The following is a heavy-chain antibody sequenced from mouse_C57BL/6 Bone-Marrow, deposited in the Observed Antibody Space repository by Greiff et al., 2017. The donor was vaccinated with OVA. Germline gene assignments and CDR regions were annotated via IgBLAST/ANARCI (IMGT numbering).Heavy chain of an antibody. CDR3: ARGGWLLRR. CDR2: IHPNCGST. D-gene: IGHD2-3*01. V-gene: IGHV1-64*01. J-gene: IGHJ2*01. CDR1: GYTFTSYW. Sequence: QVQLQRPGAELVKPGASVKLSCKASGYTFTSYWMHGVKQRPGQGLEWIGMIHPNCGSTNYNEKFKSKATLTVDKSSSTAYMQLSSLTSEDSAVYYCARGGWLLRRWGQGTTLTVSS.